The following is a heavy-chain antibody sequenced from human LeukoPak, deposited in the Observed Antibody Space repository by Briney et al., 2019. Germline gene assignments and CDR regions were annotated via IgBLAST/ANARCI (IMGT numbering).Heavy chain of an antibody. CDR2: ISAYNGNT. CDR3: ASGVGATTIFDY. J-gene: IGHJ4*02. Sequence: ASVKVSCKASGGTFSSYAISWVRQAPGQGLEWMGWISAYNGNTNYAQKLQGRVTMTTDTSTSTAYMELRSLRSDDTAVYYCASGVGATTIFDYWGQGTLVTVSS. CDR1: GGTFSSYA. D-gene: IGHD1-26*01. V-gene: IGHV1-18*01.